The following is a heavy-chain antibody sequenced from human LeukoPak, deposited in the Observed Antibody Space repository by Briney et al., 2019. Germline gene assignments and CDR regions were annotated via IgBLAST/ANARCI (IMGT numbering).Heavy chain of an antibody. Sequence: GGSLRLSCAASGFTFSSYEMNWVRQAPGKGLEWVSYISSSGSTIYYADSVKGRFTISRDNAKNSLYLQMNSLRAEDTAVYYCAREGTDQVATIDYYYMDVWGKGTTVTVSS. CDR2: ISSSGSTI. V-gene: IGHV3-48*03. J-gene: IGHJ6*03. CDR1: GFTFSSYE. CDR3: AREGTDQVATIDYYYMDV. D-gene: IGHD5-12*01.